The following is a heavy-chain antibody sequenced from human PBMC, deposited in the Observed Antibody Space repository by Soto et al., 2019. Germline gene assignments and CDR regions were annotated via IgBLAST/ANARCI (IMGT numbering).Heavy chain of an antibody. V-gene: IGHV4-39*02. CDR1: GGSIRSARYY. J-gene: IGHJ1*01. CDR3: AREDRDDNRGPGN. CDR2: IYYTGAT. Sequence: QLQLQESGPGLVKPSETLSLTCSVFGGSIRSARYYWGRVRQPPGKGLEWLGSIYYTGATQYNPSLEGRVTMSVDTSMNQFSLKLRFVTAADSAIYYCAREDRDDNRGPGNWGQGTLVTVSS. D-gene: IGHD1-1*01.